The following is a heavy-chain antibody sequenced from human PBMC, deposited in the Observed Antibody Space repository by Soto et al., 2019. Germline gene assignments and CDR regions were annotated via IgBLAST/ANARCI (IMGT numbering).Heavy chain of an antibody. Sequence: SETLSLTCTVSGGSISSYYWTWIRQPPGKGLEWIGYIYYSGKTNYSPSLKSRVTISVDTSKNQFSLKLSSVTAADTALYYCARHSAAVAGTNGAFDSWGQGTMVTVAS. V-gene: IGHV4-59*08. CDR3: ARHSAAVAGTNGAFDS. D-gene: IGHD6-19*01. CDR1: GGSISSYY. J-gene: IGHJ3*02. CDR2: IYYSGKT.